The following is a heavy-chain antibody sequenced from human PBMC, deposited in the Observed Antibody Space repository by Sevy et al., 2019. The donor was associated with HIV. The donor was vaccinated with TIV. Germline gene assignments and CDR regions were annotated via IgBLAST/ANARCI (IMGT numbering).Heavy chain of an antibody. CDR3: ARKYDSSGYFDY. CDR2: ISGSGGSGDKT. V-gene: IGHV3-23*01. J-gene: IGHJ4*02. Sequence: GGSLRLSCAASGFTFSRYAMNWVRQAPGKGLEWVSGISGSGGSGDKTHYADSVKGRFTISRDDSKNSLYLQLNSLRTDDTAIYYCARKYDSSGYFDYWGQGTLVTVSS. CDR1: GFTFSRYA. D-gene: IGHD3-22*01.